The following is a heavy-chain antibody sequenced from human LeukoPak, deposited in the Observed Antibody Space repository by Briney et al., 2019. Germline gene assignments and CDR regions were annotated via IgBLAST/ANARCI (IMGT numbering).Heavy chain of an antibody. CDR2: ISSSSSTI. V-gene: IGHV3-48*04. D-gene: IGHD6-13*01. CDR1: GFTFSSYS. J-gene: IGHJ4*02. CDR3: ARDPGSSWSYFDY. Sequence: PGGSLRLSCAASGFTFSSYSMNWVRQAPGKGLEWVSYISSSSSTIYYADSVKGRFTISRDNAKNSLYLQMNSLRAEDTAVYYCARDPGSSWSYFDYWGQGTLVTVSS.